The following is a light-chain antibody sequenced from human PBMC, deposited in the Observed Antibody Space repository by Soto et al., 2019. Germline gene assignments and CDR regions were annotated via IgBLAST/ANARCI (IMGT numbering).Light chain of an antibody. J-gene: IGKJ3*01. CDR2: GAS. CDR3: KHYGNSPPEYT. Sequence: EIVLTQYPGTLSLSPGERATLSCRASQSVSSSFLAWYQQRPGQAPRLLIFGASYRATGIPDRFSGSGSGTDFTLTISILEPEDFAVYYCKHYGNSPPEYTFGPGTKVDSK. V-gene: IGKV3-20*01. CDR1: QSVSSSF.